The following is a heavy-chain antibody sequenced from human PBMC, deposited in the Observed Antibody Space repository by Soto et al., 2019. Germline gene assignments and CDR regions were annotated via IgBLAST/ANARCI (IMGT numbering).Heavy chain of an antibody. D-gene: IGHD3-10*01. V-gene: IGHV1-69*06. CDR2: TVPVFDTS. CDR3: ARGVSNSGAYCTGPSAYEL. J-gene: IGHJ3*01. CDR1: GGTFNGYG. Sequence: QVQLVQSGAVVKKPGSSVEVSCKASGGTFNGYGISWVRQAPGQGLEWMGGTVPVFDTSKYAPRFQGRVTITADKSTSTAYMELSSVRSEDTAIYFCARGVSNSGAYCTGPSAYELWGQGTLVIVSS.